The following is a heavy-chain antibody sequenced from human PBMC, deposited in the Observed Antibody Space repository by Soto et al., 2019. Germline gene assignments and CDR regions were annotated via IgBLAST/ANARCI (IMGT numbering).Heavy chain of an antibody. J-gene: IGHJ6*02. CDR3: ARAARGPKIAAASYYYYYGMDV. D-gene: IGHD6-13*01. Sequence: GESLKISCKGSGYSFTSYWIGWVRQMPGKGLEWMGIIYPGDSDTRYSPSFQGQVTISADKSISTAYLQWSSLKASDTAMYYCARAARGPKIAAASYYYYYGMDVWGQGTTVTVSS. CDR2: IYPGDSDT. CDR1: GYSFTSYW. V-gene: IGHV5-51*01.